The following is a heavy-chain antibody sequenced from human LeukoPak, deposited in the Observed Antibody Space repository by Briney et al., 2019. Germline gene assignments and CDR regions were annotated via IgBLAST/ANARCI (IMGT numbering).Heavy chain of an antibody. V-gene: IGHV3-23*01. D-gene: IGHD1-26*01. CDR1: GFTFSSYA. J-gene: IGHJ4*02. CDR3: AKSRGWRVGATGYFDY. CDR2: ISGSGGST. Sequence: PGGSLRLPCAASGFTFSSYAMSWVRQAPGKGLEWVSAISGSGGSTYYADSVKGRFTISRDNSKNTLYLQMNSLRAEDTAVYYCAKSRGWRVGATGYFDYWGQGTLVTVSS.